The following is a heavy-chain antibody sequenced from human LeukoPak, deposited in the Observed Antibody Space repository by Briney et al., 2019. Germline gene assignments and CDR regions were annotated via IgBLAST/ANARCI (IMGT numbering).Heavy chain of an antibody. CDR1: GGFISSGGYY. J-gene: IGHJ6*02. CDR3: ARSPYYYDSSGSEPYYYYYGMDV. V-gene: IGHV4-31*03. CDR2: IYYSGST. D-gene: IGHD3-22*01. Sequence: SETLSLTCSVSGGFISSGGYYWSWIRQHPGKGLEWIGYIYYSGSTYYNPSLKSRVTISLDTSKNQFSLKVSSVTAADTAVYYCARSPYYYDSSGSEPYYYYYGMDVWGQGTTVTVSS.